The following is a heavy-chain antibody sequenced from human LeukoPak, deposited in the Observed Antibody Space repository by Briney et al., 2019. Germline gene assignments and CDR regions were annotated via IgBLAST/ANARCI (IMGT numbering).Heavy chain of an antibody. CDR3: AGKAAAFYFDY. V-gene: IGHV3-30*02. Sequence: GGSVRLSCTASGLAFSSYGMQWARQAPGKGLEWVAFMQYDGSQIYYVDSVKGRFTISRDNSKNALYLQMNSLRPEDTAIYYCAGKAAAFYFDYWGQGTLVTVSS. J-gene: IGHJ4*02. CDR1: GLAFSSYG. CDR2: MQYDGSQI. D-gene: IGHD6-13*01.